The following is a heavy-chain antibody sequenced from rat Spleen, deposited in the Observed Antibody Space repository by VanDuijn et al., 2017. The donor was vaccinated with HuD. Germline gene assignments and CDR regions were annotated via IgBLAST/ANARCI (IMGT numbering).Heavy chain of an antibody. CDR2: IWGDGST. CDR3: TRSNWGPDY. V-gene: IGHV2-13*01. CDR1: GLSLTSYG. D-gene: IGHD5-1*01. Sequence: QVQLKESGPGLVQPSQTLSLTCTVSGLSLTSYGVSWVRQPPGKGLEWMGGIWGDGSTNYNSALKSRLSISRDTSKSQVFLKMNSLQTEDTAIYFCTRSNWGPDYWGQGVMVTVSS. J-gene: IGHJ2*01.